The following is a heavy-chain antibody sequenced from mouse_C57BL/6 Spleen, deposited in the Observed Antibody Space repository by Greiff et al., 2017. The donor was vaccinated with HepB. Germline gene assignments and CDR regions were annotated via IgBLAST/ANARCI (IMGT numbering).Heavy chain of an antibody. CDR3: AREDGSRYYYAMDY. Sequence: QVQLKESGPGLVQPSQSLSITCTVSGFSLTSYGVHWVRQSPGKGLEWLGVIWSGGITDYNAAFISRLSISKDNSKSQVFFKMNSLQADDTAIYYCAREDGSRYYYAMDYWGQGTSVTVSS. CDR2: IWSGGIT. V-gene: IGHV2-2*01. CDR1: GFSLTSYG. D-gene: IGHD1-1*01. J-gene: IGHJ4*01.